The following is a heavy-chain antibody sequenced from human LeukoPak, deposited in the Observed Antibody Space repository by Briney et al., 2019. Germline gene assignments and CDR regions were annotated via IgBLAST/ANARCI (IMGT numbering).Heavy chain of an antibody. CDR3: ATTPALAVAGTLDPKE. V-gene: IGHV4-39*01. CDR2: SFYSGST. D-gene: IGHD6-19*01. Sequence: KPSETLSLTCTVSGGSISSSSYYWGWIRQSPGKGLEWIGSSFYSGSTYYNPSLKSRVTISIDTSENQFSLKLSSVTAADTAVYYCATTPALAVAGTLDPKEWGQGTLVTVSS. CDR1: GGSISSSSYY. J-gene: IGHJ4*02.